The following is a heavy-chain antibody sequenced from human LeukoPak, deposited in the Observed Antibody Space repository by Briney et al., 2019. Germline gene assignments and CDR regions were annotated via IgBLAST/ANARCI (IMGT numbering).Heavy chain of an antibody. CDR2: IKGDGSDK. CDR1: GFSFSTSW. V-gene: IGHV3-7*01. Sequence: GGSLRLSCAASGFSFSTSWMAWVRQAPGKGLQWVATIKGDGSDKYYVDSVKGRFTISRDNAKNSLFLQMNSLRAEDTAVYYCARDGGHSADYWGRGTQVTVSS. J-gene: IGHJ4*02. CDR3: ARDGGHSADY. D-gene: IGHD1-26*01.